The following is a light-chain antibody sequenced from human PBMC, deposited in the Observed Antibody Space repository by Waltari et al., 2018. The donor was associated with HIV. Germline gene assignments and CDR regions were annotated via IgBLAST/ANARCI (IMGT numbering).Light chain of an antibody. J-gene: IGLJ3*02. CDR2: EVN. CDR1: SSDVGSYNL. Sequence: QSALTQPASVSGSPGQSITISCTGTSSDVGSYNLVSWYQQHPGKAPKLMIYEVNKRPSGVANRFSGSKSGNTASLTISGLQAEDEADYYCSSYTSSSTLRVFGGGTKLTVL. CDR3: SSYTSSSTLRV. V-gene: IGLV2-14*02.